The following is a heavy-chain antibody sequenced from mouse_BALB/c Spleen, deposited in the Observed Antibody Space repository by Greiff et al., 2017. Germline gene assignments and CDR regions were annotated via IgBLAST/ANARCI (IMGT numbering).Heavy chain of an antibody. CDR3: ARFGYCYYGY. J-gene: IGHJ2*01. V-gene: IGHV1S137*01. CDR1: GYTFTDYA. D-gene: IGHD1-1*01. Sequence: VQLQQSGAELVRPGVSVKISCKGSGYTFTDYAMHWVKQSHAKSLEWIGVISTYYGDASYNQKFKGKATMTVDKSSSTAYMELARLTSEDSAIYYCARFGYCYYGYWGQGTTLTVSS. CDR2: ISTYYGDA.